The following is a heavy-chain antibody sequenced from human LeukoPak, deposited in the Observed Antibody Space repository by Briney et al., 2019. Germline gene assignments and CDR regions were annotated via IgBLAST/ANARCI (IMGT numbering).Heavy chain of an antibody. CDR1: GGTFSSYA. Sequence: SVKVSCKASGGTFSSYAISWVQQAPGQGLEWMGGIIPIFGTANYAQKFQGRVTITADESTSTAYMELSSLRSEDTAVYYCARRGTARGYSYGYFDYWGQGTLVTVSS. CDR2: IIPIFGTA. D-gene: IGHD5-18*01. J-gene: IGHJ4*02. V-gene: IGHV1-69*13. CDR3: ARRGTARGYSYGYFDY.